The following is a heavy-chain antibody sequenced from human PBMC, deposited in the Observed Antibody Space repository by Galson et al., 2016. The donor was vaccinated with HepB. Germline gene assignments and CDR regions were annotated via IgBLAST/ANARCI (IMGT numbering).Heavy chain of an antibody. Sequence: SLRLSCAASGFTFSSYNMNWVRQAPGKGLDWISYISATGTTIDYAYSVKGRFIISRDNAKNSLYLQMNSLGVEDTAVYYCERDSRTTFGEPNWFDPWGQGTLVIVSS. D-gene: IGHD3-3*01. CDR1: GFTFSSYN. V-gene: IGHV3-48*01. CDR2: ISATGTTI. CDR3: ERDSRTTFGEPNWFDP. J-gene: IGHJ5*01.